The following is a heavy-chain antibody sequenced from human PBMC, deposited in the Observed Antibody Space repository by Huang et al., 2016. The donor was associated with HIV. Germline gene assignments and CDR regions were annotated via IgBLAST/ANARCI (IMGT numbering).Heavy chain of an antibody. CDR2: ISNDGINN. D-gene: IGHD5-18*01. CDR3: ARAKDTWDAYDI. CDR1: GFPFNNHA. V-gene: IGHV3-30-3*01. J-gene: IGHJ3*02. Sequence: QVQLVESGGGVVQPGRSLRLSCAASGFPFNNHAMHWVRQAPGKGLGWVTVISNDGINNYYAESVKGRFTISRDSSKSTLFLHMTSLRTEDTAVYYCARAKDTWDAYDIWGQGTMVIVSS.